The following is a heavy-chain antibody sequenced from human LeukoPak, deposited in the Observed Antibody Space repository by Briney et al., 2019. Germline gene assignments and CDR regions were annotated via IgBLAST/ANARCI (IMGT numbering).Heavy chain of an antibody. CDR2: MNPDTGKT. CDR3: ASGRTPKVAGLEGS. V-gene: IGHV1-8*01. D-gene: IGHD6-19*01. J-gene: IGHJ5*02. CDR1: GYSFTSYD. Sequence: ASVKVSCKASGYSFTSYDINWVRQATGQGLGWMGWMNPDTGKTGYAQKFQGRVTMTRDTSISTAYMELSSLTSEGTAVYYCASGRTPKVAGLEGSWGQGTLVTVSS.